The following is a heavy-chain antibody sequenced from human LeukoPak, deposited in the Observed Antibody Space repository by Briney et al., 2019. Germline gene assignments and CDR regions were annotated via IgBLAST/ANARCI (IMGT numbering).Heavy chain of an antibody. Sequence: GASVKVSCKASGYTFTSYDINWVRQATGQGLEWMGWMNPNSGNTGYAQKFQGRVTMTRNTSISTAYMELSSLRSDDTAVYYCARMGSSNGDLDYWGQGTLVTVSS. D-gene: IGHD2-8*01. CDR3: ARMGSSNGDLDY. CDR2: MNPNSGNT. J-gene: IGHJ4*02. V-gene: IGHV1-8*01. CDR1: GYTFTSYD.